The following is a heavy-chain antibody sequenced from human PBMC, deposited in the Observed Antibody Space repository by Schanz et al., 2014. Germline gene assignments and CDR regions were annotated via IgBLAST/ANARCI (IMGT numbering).Heavy chain of an antibody. CDR1: GFTFSSYA. V-gene: IGHV3-21*04. D-gene: IGHD6-13*01. Sequence: EGQLLESGGGLIQPGGSLRLSCAASGFTFSSYAMSWVRQAPGKGLEWVSSISSSSSYIYYADSVKGRFTISRDNAKNSLYLQMSSLRAEDTAVYYCAREQIMAAAGLVDYWGHGTLVTVSS. CDR2: ISSSSSYI. J-gene: IGHJ4*01. CDR3: AREQIMAAAGLVDY.